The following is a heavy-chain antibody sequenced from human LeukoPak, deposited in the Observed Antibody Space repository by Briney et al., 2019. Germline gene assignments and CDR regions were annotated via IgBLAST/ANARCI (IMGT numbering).Heavy chain of an antibody. CDR2: IYTSGST. CDR1: GDSISSGDYY. V-gene: IGHV4-61*02. Sequence: SQTLSLTCTVSGDSISSGDYYWSWIRQPAGKGLEWIGRIYTSGSTNYNPSLKSRVTISVDTSKNQFSLKLSSVTAADTAVYYCARVTRLNPYSSSWYHRASVGIAARPPPYYYMDVWGKGTTVTVSS. J-gene: IGHJ6*03. D-gene: IGHD6-13*01. CDR3: ARVTRLNPYSSSWYHRASVGIAARPPPYYYMDV.